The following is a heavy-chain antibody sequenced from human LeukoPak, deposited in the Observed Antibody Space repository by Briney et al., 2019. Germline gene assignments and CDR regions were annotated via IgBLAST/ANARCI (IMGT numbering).Heavy chain of an antibody. V-gene: IGHV3-48*03. CDR2: ISSSSSTI. J-gene: IGHJ4*02. CDR3: ARGESNFGDYFDY. Sequence: GGSLRLSCTASGFTFSSYEMNWVRQAPGKGLEWVSYISSSSSTIYYADSVKGRFTISRDNAKNSLYLQMNSLRAEDTAVYYCARGESNFGDYFDYWGQGTLVTVSS. D-gene: IGHD4-17*01. CDR1: GFTFSSYE.